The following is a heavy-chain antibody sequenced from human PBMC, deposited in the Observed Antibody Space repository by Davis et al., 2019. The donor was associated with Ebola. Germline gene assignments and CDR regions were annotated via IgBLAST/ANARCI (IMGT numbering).Heavy chain of an antibody. CDR2: ISGSGGST. Sequence: PGGSLRLSCAASGFTFSNYGMSWVRQAPGKGLEWVSGISGSGGSTYYADSVKGRFTISRDNAKDSLYLQMNSLRAEDTAVYYCARGSRNMDVWGQGTTVTVSS. V-gene: IGHV3-23*01. J-gene: IGHJ6*02. CDR3: ARGSRNMDV. CDR1: GFTFSNYG.